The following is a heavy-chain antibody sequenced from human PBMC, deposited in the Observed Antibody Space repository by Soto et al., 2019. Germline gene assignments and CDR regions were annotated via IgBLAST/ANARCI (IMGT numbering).Heavy chain of an antibody. V-gene: IGHV3-23*01. Sequence: GGSLRLSCAASGFTFSSYAMSWVRQAPGKGLEWVSAISGSGGSTYYADSVKGRFTISRDNSKNTLYLQMNSLRAEDTAVYYCAKPTMVRGTPLWYYMDVWGKGTTVTVSS. J-gene: IGHJ6*03. D-gene: IGHD3-10*01. CDR1: GFTFSSYA. CDR3: AKPTMVRGTPLWYYMDV. CDR2: ISGSGGST.